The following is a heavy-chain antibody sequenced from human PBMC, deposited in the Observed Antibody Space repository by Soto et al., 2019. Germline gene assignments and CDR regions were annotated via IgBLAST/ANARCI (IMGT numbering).Heavy chain of an antibody. CDR1: GGSISSGGYS. CDR3: ARAGVVGVTALDY. V-gene: IGHV4-30-2*01. Sequence: QLQLQESGSGLVKPSQTLSLTCAVSGGSISSGGYSWSWIRQPPGKGLEWIGSIYHSGSSYYNLSLKSRVTISVDRSKNQFSLKLSSVTAADTAVYYCARAGVVGVTALDYWDQGTLVTVSS. J-gene: IGHJ4*02. CDR2: IYHSGSS. D-gene: IGHD1-26*01.